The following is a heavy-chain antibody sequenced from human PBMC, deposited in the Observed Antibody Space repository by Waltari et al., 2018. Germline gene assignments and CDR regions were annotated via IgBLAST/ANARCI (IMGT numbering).Heavy chain of an antibody. V-gene: IGHV4-39*01. CDR1: GGSISSSSYY. CDR2: IYYRGST. CDR3: ARQATVVTPRFDY. J-gene: IGHJ4*02. D-gene: IGHD4-17*01. Sequence: QLQLQESGPGLVKPSETLSLTCTVSGGSISSSSYYWGWIRQPPGKGLEWIGSIYYRGSTYYNPSLKSRVTISVDTSKNQFSLKLSSVTAADTAVYYCARQATVVTPRFDYWGQGTLVTVSS.